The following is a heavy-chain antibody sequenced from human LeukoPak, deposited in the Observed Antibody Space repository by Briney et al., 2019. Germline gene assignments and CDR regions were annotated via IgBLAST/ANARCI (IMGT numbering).Heavy chain of an antibody. Sequence: GGSLRLSCAASGFTFSSYWMSWVRQAPGKGLEWVANIKQDGSEKYYVDSVKGRFTISRDNAKNSLYLQVNNLRAEDTAVYYCARDGEPAGFDYWGQGSLVTVSS. D-gene: IGHD2-2*01. CDR2: IKQDGSEK. CDR3: ARDGEPAGFDY. V-gene: IGHV3-7*01. CDR1: GFTFSSYW. J-gene: IGHJ4*02.